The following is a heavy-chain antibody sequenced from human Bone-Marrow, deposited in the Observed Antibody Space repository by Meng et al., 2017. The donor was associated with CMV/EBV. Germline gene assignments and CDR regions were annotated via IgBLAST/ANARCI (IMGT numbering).Heavy chain of an antibody. CDR1: GFTFSSYA. J-gene: IGHJ6*01. D-gene: IGHD3-3*01. CDR2: INPNSGGT. Sequence: GESLKISCAASGFTFSSYAISWVRQAPGQGLEWMGWINPNSGGTNYAQKFQGRVTMTRDTSISTAYMELSRLRSDDTAVYYCARDQVYYDFWSGVTPRWFMDVWGQGTTVTGSS. V-gene: IGHV1-2*02. CDR3: ARDQVYYDFWSGVTPRWFMDV.